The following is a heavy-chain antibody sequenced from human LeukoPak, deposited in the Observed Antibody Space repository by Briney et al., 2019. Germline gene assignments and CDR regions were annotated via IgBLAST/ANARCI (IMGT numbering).Heavy chain of an antibody. D-gene: IGHD1-26*01. V-gene: IGHV4-39*07. CDR1: GGSISSSSYY. CDR2: ICHSGST. J-gene: IGHJ4*02. CDR3: ARLRRSGSFTSTGPRRGGYFDY. Sequence: SETLSLTCTVSGGSISSSSYYWGWIRQPPGKGLEWIGSICHSGSTYYNPSLKSRVTIAVDTSKNQFSLKLSSVTAADTAVYYCARLRRSGSFTSTGPRRGGYFDYWGQGTLVTVSS.